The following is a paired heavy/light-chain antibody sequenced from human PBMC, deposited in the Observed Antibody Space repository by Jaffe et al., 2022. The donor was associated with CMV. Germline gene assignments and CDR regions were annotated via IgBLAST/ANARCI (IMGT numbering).Heavy chain of an antibody. D-gene: IGHD5-12*01. V-gene: IGHV4-34*01. CDR2: INHSGST. CDR1: GGSFSGYY. J-gene: IGHJ6*03. Sequence: QVQLQQWGAGLLKPSETLSLTCAVYGGSFSGYYWSWIRQPPGKGLEWIGEINHSGSTNYNPSLKSRVTISVDTSKNQFSLKLSSVTAADTAVYYCARGQNTEMATIIRYYYYYYYMDVWGKGTTVTVSS. CDR3: ARGQNTEMATIIRYYYYYYYMDV.
Light chain of an antibody. J-gene: IGLJ2*01. V-gene: IGLV3-19*01. CDR1: SLRSYY. CDR2: GKN. CDR3: NSRDSSGNHLGVV. Sequence: SSELTQDPAVSVALGQTVRITCQGDSLRSYYASWYQQKPGQAPVLVIYGKNNRPSGIPDRFSGSSSGNTASLTITGAQAEDEADYYCNSRDSSGNHLGVVFGGGTKLTVL.